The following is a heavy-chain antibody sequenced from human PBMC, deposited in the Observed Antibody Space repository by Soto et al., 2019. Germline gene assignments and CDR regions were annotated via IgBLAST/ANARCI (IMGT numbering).Heavy chain of an antibody. Sequence: SVKVSCKASGGTFSSYAISWVRQAPGQGLEWMGGIIPIFGTANYAQKFQGRVTITADESTSTAYMELSSLRSEDTAVYYCARGIVVVPYYYYGMDVWGQGNTVTV. CDR2: IIPIFGTA. CDR1: GGTFSSYA. CDR3: ARGIVVVPYYYYGMDV. J-gene: IGHJ6*02. D-gene: IGHD2-2*01. V-gene: IGHV1-69*13.